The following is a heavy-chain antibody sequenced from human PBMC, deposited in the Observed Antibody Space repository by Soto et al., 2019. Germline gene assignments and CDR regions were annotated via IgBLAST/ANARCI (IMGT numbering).Heavy chain of an antibody. Sequence: SETLSLTCAVYGGSFSGYYWSWIRQPPGKGLEWIGEINHSGSTNYNPSLKSRVTISVDTSKNQFSLKLSSVTAADTAVYYCARVWTRNIFDYWGQGTLVTVSS. D-gene: IGHD1-1*01. V-gene: IGHV4-34*01. CDR1: GGSFSGYY. CDR2: INHSGST. J-gene: IGHJ4*02. CDR3: ARVWTRNIFDY.